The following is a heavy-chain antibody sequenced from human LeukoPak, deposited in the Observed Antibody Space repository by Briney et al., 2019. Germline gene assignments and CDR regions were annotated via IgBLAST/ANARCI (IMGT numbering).Heavy chain of an antibody. V-gene: IGHV3-7*01. J-gene: IGHJ4*02. D-gene: IGHD3-22*01. CDR3: ERVSDSSGYYMGPLDY. CDR2: IKQEGSEK. Sequence: GGALRLSCAAPGFTFSSYWMSWVRQAPGKGLEWVAHIKQEGSEKYYVESVKGRFTISRDNAQNSLYLQMNSLRAEDTAVYYCERVSDSSGYYMGPLDYWGQGTLVTVSS. CDR1: GFTFSSYW.